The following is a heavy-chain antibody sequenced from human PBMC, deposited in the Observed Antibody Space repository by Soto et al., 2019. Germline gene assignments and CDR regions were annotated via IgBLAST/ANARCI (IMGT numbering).Heavy chain of an antibody. D-gene: IGHD6-13*01. Sequence: QVQLVQSGAEVKKPGASVKVSCKASGYTFTSYDINWVRQATGQGREWMGWMNPNSGNTGYAQKFQGRVTRTRNTSISTAYMELSSLRSEDTAVDYCAREGLAAADDAFDIWGQGTMGTVSS. CDR2: MNPNSGNT. CDR1: GYTFTSYD. V-gene: IGHV1-8*01. CDR3: AREGLAAADDAFDI. J-gene: IGHJ3*02.